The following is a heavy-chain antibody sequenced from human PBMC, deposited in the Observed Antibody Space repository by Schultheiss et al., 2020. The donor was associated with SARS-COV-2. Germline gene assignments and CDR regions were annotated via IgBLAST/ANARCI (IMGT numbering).Heavy chain of an antibody. D-gene: IGHD2-15*01. J-gene: IGHJ4*02. V-gene: IGHV2-5*01. CDR3: AQAGLGGSPDRYYFDY. CDR2: IYWNDDK. Sequence: SGPTLVKPTQTLTLTCTFSGFSLSTSGVGVGWIRQPPGKALEWLALIYWNDDKRYIPFLKSRLTITKDTSKNQVVLIATNMDPVDTATYYCAQAGLGGSPDRYYFDYWGQGTLVTVSS. CDR1: GFSLSTSGVG.